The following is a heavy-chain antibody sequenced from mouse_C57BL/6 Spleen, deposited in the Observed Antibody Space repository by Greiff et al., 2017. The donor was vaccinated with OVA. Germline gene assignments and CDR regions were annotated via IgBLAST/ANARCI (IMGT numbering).Heavy chain of an antibody. CDR3: ATYYSNAWFAY. D-gene: IGHD2-5*01. CDR1: GYSFTSYY. CDR2: IYPGSGNT. V-gene: IGHV1-66*01. J-gene: IGHJ3*01. Sequence: VQLQQSGPELVKPGASVKISCKASGYSFTSYYIHWVKQRPGQGLEWIGWIYPGSGNTKYNEKFKGKATLTADTSSSTAYMQLSSLTSEDSAVYYCATYYSNAWFAYWGQGTLVTVSA.